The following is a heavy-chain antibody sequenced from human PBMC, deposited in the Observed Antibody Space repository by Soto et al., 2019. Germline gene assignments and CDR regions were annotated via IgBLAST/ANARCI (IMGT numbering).Heavy chain of an antibody. CDR1: GFTFSSYA. CDR3: AKLPPHDFWSGYPYFDY. J-gene: IGHJ4*02. V-gene: IGHV3-23*01. D-gene: IGHD3-3*01. CDR2: ISVSVGST. Sequence: VQLLESVGGLVQPGGSLRLSCAASGFTFSSYAMSWVRQAPGKGLEWVSAISVSVGSTYYADSVKGRFTVSRDNSKNTLYLQMNSLRAEDTAVYYCAKLPPHDFWSGYPYFDYWGQGNLVTVSP.